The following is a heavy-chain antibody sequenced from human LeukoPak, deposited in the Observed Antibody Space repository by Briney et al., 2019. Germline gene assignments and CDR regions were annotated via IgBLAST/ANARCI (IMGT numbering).Heavy chain of an antibody. V-gene: IGHV4-39*01. D-gene: IGHD2-2*01. CDR3: ARLPARRCSSTSCLEVNWFDP. J-gene: IGHJ5*02. Sequence: SETLSLTCTASGGSISSSSYYWGWIRQPPGKGLEWIGSIYYSGSTYYNPSLKSRVTISVDTSKNQFSLKLSSVTAADTAVYYCARLPARRCSSTSCLEVNWFDPWGQGTLVTVSS. CDR1: GGSISSSSYY. CDR2: IYYSGST.